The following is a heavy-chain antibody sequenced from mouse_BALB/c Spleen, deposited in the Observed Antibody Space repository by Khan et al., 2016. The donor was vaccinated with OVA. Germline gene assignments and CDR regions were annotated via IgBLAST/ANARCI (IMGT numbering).Heavy chain of an antibody. D-gene: IGHD1-1*01. Sequence: EVKLVESGGDLVKPGGSLKLSCAASGFTFSTYGMSWVRQTPDKRLEWVATISSGGSYTYYPDSLKGRFTTSRDNAKNTLYLQMSSLKSEDIAMYYCTRLAYYYDSEGFAYWGQGTLVTVST. CDR3: TRLAYYYDSEGFAY. CDR2: ISSGGSYT. V-gene: IGHV5-6*02. J-gene: IGHJ3*01. CDR1: GFTFSTYG.